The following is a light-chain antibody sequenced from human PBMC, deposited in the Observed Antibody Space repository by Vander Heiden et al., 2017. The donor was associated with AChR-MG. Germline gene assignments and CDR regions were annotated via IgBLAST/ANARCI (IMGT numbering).Light chain of an antibody. CDR3: QQYDYWPRT. CDR2: GAS. CDR1: QSAGSN. Sequence: ETVVTQSPAIPSFSSGERVTLPCRASQSAGSNVAWYQKKRGQAPTLLMYGASTRATGSPARFSGSGSGTEFTLTISSLQSEDSAVYWCQQYDYWPRTFGQRTKVEIK. V-gene: IGKV3-15*01. J-gene: IGKJ1*01.